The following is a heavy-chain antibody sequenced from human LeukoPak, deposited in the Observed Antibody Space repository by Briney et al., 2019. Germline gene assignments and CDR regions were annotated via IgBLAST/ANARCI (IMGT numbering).Heavy chain of an antibody. CDR2: IIHIFGTA. CDR3: ARDFRSIVVVPAAHIFDY. D-gene: IGHD2-2*01. J-gene: IGHJ4*02. V-gene: IGHV1-69*01. CDR1: GGTFSSYA. Sequence: SVKVSCKASGGTFSSYAISWVRQAPGQGLEWMGGIIHIFGTANYAQKFQGRVTITADESTSTAYMELSSLRSEDTAVYYCARDFRSIVVVPAAHIFDYWGQGTLVTVSS.